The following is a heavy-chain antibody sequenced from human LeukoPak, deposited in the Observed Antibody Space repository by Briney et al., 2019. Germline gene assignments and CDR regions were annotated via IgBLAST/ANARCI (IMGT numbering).Heavy chain of an antibody. Sequence: GASVKVSCKASGGTFSSYAISWVRQAPGQGLEWMGGIIPIFGTANYAQKFQGRVTITADESTSTAYMELSSLRSEDTAVYYCAREGVDLAYRTFDYWGQGTLVTVSS. V-gene: IGHV1-69*13. J-gene: IGHJ4*02. D-gene: IGHD2-15*01. CDR1: GGTFSSYA. CDR3: AREGVDLAYRTFDY. CDR2: IIPIFGTA.